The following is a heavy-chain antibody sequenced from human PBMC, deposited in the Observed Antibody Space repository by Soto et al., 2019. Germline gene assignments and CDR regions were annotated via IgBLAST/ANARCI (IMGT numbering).Heavy chain of an antibody. CDR2: IYYSGRT. CDR1: GGSIRDYF. Sequence: SETLSFTCTVSGGSIRDYFWTWIRQPPGKGLEWIGYIYYSGRTNYNPSLKSRVSISVDTSKNHFSLQLRSVTAADTAVYYCARVGGDDFGDSGGFDYWGQGTLVTVSS. D-gene: IGHD4-17*01. CDR3: ARVGGDDFGDSGGFDY. J-gene: IGHJ4*02. V-gene: IGHV4-59*01.